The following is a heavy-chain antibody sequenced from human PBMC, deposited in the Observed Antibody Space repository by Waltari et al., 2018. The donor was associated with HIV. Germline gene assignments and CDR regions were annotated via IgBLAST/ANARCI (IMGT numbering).Heavy chain of an antibody. J-gene: IGHJ6*02. D-gene: IGHD3-10*01. CDR1: GFSVSDNY. CDR3: ARMKRSYGSGQARYFYFGMDV. CDR2: LYNEGRT. V-gene: IGHV3-53*01. Sequence: EVQLVESGGGLVQPGGSLRLSCAASGFSVSDNYMSWVRLAPGKGLQWVSVLYNEGRTQYIDSLKGRLTIFRDNSKNALYLQMNSLRVDDTAVDYCARMKRSYGSGQARYFYFGMDVWGQGTTVIVSS.